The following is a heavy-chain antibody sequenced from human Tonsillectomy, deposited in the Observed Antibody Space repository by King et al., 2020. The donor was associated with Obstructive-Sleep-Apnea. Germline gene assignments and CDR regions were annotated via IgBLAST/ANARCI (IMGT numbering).Heavy chain of an antibody. D-gene: IGHD4-11*01. CDR3: ATMTTLTTSGSDRSPSAKGWFDP. CDR1: GYTLTELS. CDR2: FDPEDGEA. J-gene: IGHJ5*02. Sequence: QLVQSGAEVKKPGASVKVSCKVSGYTLTELSMHWVRQAPGKGLEWMGVFDPEDGEAFFAQKFQGRVTMTEDTSTDTAYMELSSLRSEDTAVYYCATMTTLTTSGSDRSPSAKGWFDPWGQGTLVTVSS. V-gene: IGHV1-24*01.